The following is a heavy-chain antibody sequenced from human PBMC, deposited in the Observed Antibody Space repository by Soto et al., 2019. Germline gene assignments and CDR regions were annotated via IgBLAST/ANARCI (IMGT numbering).Heavy chain of an antibody. D-gene: IGHD2-15*01. J-gene: IGHJ6*03. CDR3: ARVFRAGYCSGGSYSPRAYDMDV. V-gene: IGHV1-3*01. CDR2: INAGNGNT. CDR1: GYTFTSYA. Sequence: ASVKVSCKASGYTFTSYAMHWVRQAPGQRLEWMGWINAGNGNTKYSQKFQGRVTITRDTSASTAYMELSSLRSEDTAVYCCARVFRAGYCSGGSYSPRAYDMDVWGKGNALTISS.